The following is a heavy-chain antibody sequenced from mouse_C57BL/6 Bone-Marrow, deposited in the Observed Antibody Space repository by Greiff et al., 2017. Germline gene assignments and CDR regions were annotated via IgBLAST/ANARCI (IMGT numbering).Heavy chain of an antibody. CDR2: IYPGDGDT. CDR1: GYAFSSSW. Sequence: VQLQQSGPELVKPGASVKISCKASGYAFSSSWMNWVKQRPGKGLEWIGRIYPGDGDTNYTGKFKGKATLTADKSSSTAYMQLSSLTSEDSAVYFGAGWPRRRGGYYARDYWVQGASVTVSS. D-gene: IGHD2-12*01. J-gene: IGHJ4*01. CDR3: AGWPRRRGGYYARDY. V-gene: IGHV1-82*01.